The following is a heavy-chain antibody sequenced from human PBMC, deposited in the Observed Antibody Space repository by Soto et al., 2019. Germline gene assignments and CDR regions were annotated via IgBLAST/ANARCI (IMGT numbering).Heavy chain of an antibody. V-gene: IGHV3-30*18. J-gene: IGHJ4*02. CDR1: GFTFNTYG. CDR3: AKSPNFYCSSPNCYKYYFDH. CDR2: ISYDGSEK. Sequence: QEQLVESGGGVVQPGKSLSLSCAASGFTFNTYGMHWVRQAPGKRLEWVAVISYDGSEKYYVDSVKGRFTISKDNSKNTLYLQMNSLRTEDTAVYYCAKSPNFYCSSPNCYKYYFDHWGQGTRVTVSS. D-gene: IGHD2-2*02.